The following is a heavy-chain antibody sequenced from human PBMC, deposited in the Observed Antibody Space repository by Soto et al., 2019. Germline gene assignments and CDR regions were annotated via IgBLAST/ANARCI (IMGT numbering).Heavy chain of an antibody. J-gene: IGHJ6*03. V-gene: IGHV3-48*01. D-gene: IGHD6-13*01. Sequence: GGSLRLSCAASGFTFSSYSMNWVRQAPGKGLEWVSYISSSSSTIYYADSVKGRFTISRGNAKNSLYLQMNRLRAGDTAVYFCARIAAAGTFPAYYYYMDVWGKGTTVTVSS. CDR3: ARIAAAGTFPAYYYYMDV. CDR2: ISSSSSTI. CDR1: GFTFSSYS.